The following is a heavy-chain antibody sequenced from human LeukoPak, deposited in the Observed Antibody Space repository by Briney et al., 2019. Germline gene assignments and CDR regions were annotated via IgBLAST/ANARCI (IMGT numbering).Heavy chain of an antibody. V-gene: IGHV1-2*02. Sequence: APVKVSCKASGYTFAAYYMHWGRQAPGHGLEWLGWITPNFRSTHYAQKFQSRVTMTRHTSISTAYMELSRLRSHDTAVYYYASPSFESGSYYYFDYWGQGTLVSVSS. CDR3: ASPSFESGSYYYFDY. D-gene: IGHD1-26*01. CDR2: ITPNFRST. CDR1: GYTFAAYY. J-gene: IGHJ4*02.